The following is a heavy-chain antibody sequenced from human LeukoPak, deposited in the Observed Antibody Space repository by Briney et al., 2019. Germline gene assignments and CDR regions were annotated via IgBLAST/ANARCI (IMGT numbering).Heavy chain of an antibody. J-gene: IGHJ4*02. CDR2: IYYSGST. D-gene: IGHD5-18*01. Sequence: PSETLSLTCTVSGGSISSSSYYWGWIRQPPGKGLEWIGSIYYSGSTYYNPSLKSRVTISVDTSKNQFSLKLSSVTAADTAVYYCASYEYSYAFDYWGQGTLVTVSS. CDR3: ASYEYSYAFDY. V-gene: IGHV4-39*01. CDR1: GGSISSSSYY.